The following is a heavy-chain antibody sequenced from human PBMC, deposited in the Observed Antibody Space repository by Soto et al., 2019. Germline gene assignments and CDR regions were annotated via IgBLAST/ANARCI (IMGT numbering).Heavy chain of an antibody. Sequence: PGGSLRLSCAASGFTFSRYSMNWVRQAPGKGLEWVAVISYDGSNKYYADSVKGRFTISRDNSKNTLYLQMNSLRAEDTAVYYCAKDLGYYDSSGYPLDYWGQGTLVTVSS. J-gene: IGHJ4*02. CDR1: GFTFSRYS. CDR3: AKDLGYYDSSGYPLDY. V-gene: IGHV3-30*18. CDR2: ISYDGSNK. D-gene: IGHD3-22*01.